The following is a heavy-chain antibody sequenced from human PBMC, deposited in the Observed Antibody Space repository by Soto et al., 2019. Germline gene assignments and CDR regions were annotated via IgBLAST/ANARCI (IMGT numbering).Heavy chain of an antibody. CDR2: IIPIFGTA. J-gene: IGHJ6*02. CDR1: GGTFSSYA. D-gene: IGHD3-9*01. V-gene: IGHV1-69*13. CDR3: ARVPYYDILTGYTDYYYYYGMDV. Sequence: GASVKVSCKASGGTFSSYAICWLRQAPGQGLDWMGGIIPIFGTANYAQKFQGRVTITADESTSTAYMELSSLRSEDTAVYYCARVPYYDILTGYTDYYYYYGMDVWGQGTTVTVSS.